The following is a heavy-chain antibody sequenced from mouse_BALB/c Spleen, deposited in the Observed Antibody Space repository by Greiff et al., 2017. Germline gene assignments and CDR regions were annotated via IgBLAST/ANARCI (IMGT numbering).Heavy chain of an antibody. D-gene: IGHD2-10*02. CDR3: ARQGYGNYFYAMDY. Sequence: EVMLVESGGDLVKPGGSLKLSCAASGFTFSSYGMSWVRQTPDKRLEWVATISSGGSYTYYPDSVKGRFTISRDNAKNTLYLQMSSLKSEDTAMYYCARQGYGNYFYAMDYWGQGTSVTVSS. CDR2: ISSGGSYT. J-gene: IGHJ4*01. V-gene: IGHV5-6*01. CDR1: GFTFSSYG.